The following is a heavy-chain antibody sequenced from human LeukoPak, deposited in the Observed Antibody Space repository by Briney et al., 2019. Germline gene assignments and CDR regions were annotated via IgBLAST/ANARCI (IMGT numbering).Heavy chain of an antibody. J-gene: IGHJ4*02. D-gene: IGHD5-18*01. V-gene: IGHV3-11*01. CDR2: ITGNGDTI. CDR3: ARNRGYKYGYDH. CDR1: GFIFNDYF. Sequence: GGSLRLSCTASGFIFNDYFMTWLRQAPGKGREGVSYITGNGDTIYYADAVKGRFTISRDNARNSLMLQMNSLRAEDTAVYYCARNRGYKYGYDHWGPGTLVTVSS.